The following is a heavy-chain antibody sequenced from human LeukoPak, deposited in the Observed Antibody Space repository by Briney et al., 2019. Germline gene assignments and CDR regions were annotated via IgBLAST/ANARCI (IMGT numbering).Heavy chain of an antibody. Sequence: GGSLRLSCVASGFTFSNYGMHWVRQAPGKGLEWVTFIRYDGSKTYYADSVKGRFTISRDDSKNTLYLQMNSLRAEDTAVYYCARGYYDFWSGYLDAFDIWGQGTMVTVSS. J-gene: IGHJ3*02. CDR3: ARGYYDFWSGYLDAFDI. CDR1: GFTFSNYG. D-gene: IGHD3-3*01. V-gene: IGHV3-30*02. CDR2: IRYDGSKT.